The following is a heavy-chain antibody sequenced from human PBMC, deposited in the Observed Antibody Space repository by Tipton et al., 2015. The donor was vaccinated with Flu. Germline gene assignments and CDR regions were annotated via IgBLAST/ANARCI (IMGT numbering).Heavy chain of an antibody. D-gene: IGHD1-14*01. CDR3: AREGVTTNWFDP. Sequence: TLSLTCTVSGGSISSTSYYWGWIRQPPGKGLEWIGSMYYSGRTYYNPSLKSRVTISVDTSKNQFSLKLSSVTAADTAVYYCAREGVTTNWFDPWGQGTLVTVSS. V-gene: IGHV4-39*01. J-gene: IGHJ5*02. CDR1: GGSISSTSYY. CDR2: MYYSGRT.